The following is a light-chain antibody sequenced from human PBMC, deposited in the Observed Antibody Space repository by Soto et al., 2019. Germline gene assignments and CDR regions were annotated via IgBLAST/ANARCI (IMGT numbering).Light chain of an antibody. Sequence: EIVLQQSPATVPVSPGERVPLSCRASQSVSIYLAWYQQRPGQAPRLLIYAASTRATGIPARFSGSGSGTEFTLTIDSLQSEDFAVYYCQQYNNWPRTFGQGTKVDI. V-gene: IGKV3-15*01. CDR2: AAS. CDR1: QSVSIY. J-gene: IGKJ1*01. CDR3: QQYNNWPRT.